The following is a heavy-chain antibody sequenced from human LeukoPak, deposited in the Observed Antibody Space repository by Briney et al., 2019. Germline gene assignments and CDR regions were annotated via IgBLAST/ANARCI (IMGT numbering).Heavy chain of an antibody. J-gene: IGHJ5*02. V-gene: IGHV1-8*01. D-gene: IGHD6-19*01. CDR3: ARGKEREQWLRDEGGFDP. CDR1: RYTFTSYD. CDR2: MNPNSGNT. Sequence: ASVKVSCTASRYTFTSYDINWVRQATGQGLEWMGWMNPNSGNTGYAQKFQGRVTMTRNTSISTAYMELSSLRSEDTAVYYCARGKEREQWLRDEGGFDPWGQGTLVTVSS.